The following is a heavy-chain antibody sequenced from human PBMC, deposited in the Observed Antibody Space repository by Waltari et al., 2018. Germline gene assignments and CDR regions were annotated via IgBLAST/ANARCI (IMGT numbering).Heavy chain of an antibody. J-gene: IGHJ4*02. CDR2: LSPILGIA. Sequence: QVQLVQSGAEVKKPGSSVKVSCKASGGTFSSYAISWVRQAPGQWIEWMGGLSPILGIANYAQKLQGRVTITADESTSTAYMELSSLRSEDTAVYYCARDRDNSSSWYDPLDYWGQGTLVTVSS. CDR3: ARDRDNSSSWYDPLDY. V-gene: IGHV1-69*04. CDR1: GGTFSSYA. D-gene: IGHD6-13*01.